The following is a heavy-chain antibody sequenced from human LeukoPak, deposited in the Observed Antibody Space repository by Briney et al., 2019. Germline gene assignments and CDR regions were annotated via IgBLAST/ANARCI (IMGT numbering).Heavy chain of an antibody. J-gene: IGHJ4*02. D-gene: IGHD3-10*01. Sequence: SETLSLTCTVSGGSISSYYWGWIRQSPGKGLEWIGYIYYSGNTNYDPSLKSRVTMSLDTSKNQFSLRLYSVTAADTAVYYCARQGLGVSAGVADSWGQGTLVTVSS. V-gene: IGHV4-59*08. CDR2: IYYSGNT. CDR1: GGSISSYY. CDR3: ARQGLGVSAGVADS.